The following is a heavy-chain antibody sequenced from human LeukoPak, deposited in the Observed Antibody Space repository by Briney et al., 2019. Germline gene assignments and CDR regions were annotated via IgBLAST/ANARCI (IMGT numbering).Heavy chain of an antibody. Sequence: GGSLRLSCAASGFTVSSNYMSWVRQAPGKGLEWVSVIYSGGSTYYADSVKGRFTISRDNSKNTLYLQMNTLRAEDTAVYYCARFINAYSGRGDYWGQGTLVTVSS. D-gene: IGHD3-16*01. CDR3: ARFINAYSGRGDY. CDR1: GFTVSSNY. J-gene: IGHJ4*02. CDR2: IYSGGST. V-gene: IGHV3-53*01.